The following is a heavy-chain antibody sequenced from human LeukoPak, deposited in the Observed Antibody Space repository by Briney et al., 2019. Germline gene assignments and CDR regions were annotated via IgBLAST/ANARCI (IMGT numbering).Heavy chain of an antibody. CDR3: ARDDYYVSSAYRENPFDV. D-gene: IGHD3-22*01. CDR1: GDTFSSYA. V-gene: IGHV1-69*13. CDR2: IIPILGTT. J-gene: IGHJ3*01. Sequence: GASVKVSYKASGDTFSSYAISWPRQAPGQGLEWMGGIIPILGTTNYAQKFQGRVTITADESTSTLYMELRSLRSEDTAIYYCARDDYYVSSAYRENPFDVWGQGTMVTVSS.